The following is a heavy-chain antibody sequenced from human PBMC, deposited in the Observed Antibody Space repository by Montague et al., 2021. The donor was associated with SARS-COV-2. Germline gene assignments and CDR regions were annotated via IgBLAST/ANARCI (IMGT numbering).Heavy chain of an antibody. Sequence: SETLSLTCTVSGGSLSTYYWSWIRQPPGKGLECIGYIYYTGNTNYNPSLKSRVTISVDTSKNQVSLKLGSVTAADTAVYYCARFFGPDYYGLDVWGQGTAVTVSS. V-gene: IGHV4-59*13. D-gene: IGHD3-10*01. CDR1: GGSLSTYY. CDR3: ARFFGPDYYGLDV. CDR2: IYYTGNT. J-gene: IGHJ6*02.